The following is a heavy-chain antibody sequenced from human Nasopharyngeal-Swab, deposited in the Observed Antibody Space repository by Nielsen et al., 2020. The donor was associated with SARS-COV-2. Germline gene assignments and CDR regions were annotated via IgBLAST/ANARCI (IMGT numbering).Heavy chain of an antibody. V-gene: IGHV4-39*02. D-gene: IGHD4-11*01. CDR3: GRLTKTTVTRRLYFDY. J-gene: IGHJ4*02. CDR2: VSYSGPT. Sequence: SETLSLTCTVSGGSLSSSNYYWGWIRQPPGKGLEWIGTVSYSGPTYYNPSLKSRVTMSVDTSKNHFSLRLISVTAADTAVYYCGRLTKTTVTRRLYFDYWGQGTLVTVSS. CDR1: GGSLSSSNYY.